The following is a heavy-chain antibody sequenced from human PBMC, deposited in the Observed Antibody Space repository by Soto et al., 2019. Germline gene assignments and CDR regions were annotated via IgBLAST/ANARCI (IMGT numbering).Heavy chain of an antibody. Sequence: SETLSLTCSVSGASISSYYWSWIRQPPGKGLEWIGYIYYRGSTNYNPSLKSRVTISVDTSKNQVSLKLSSVTAADTAVYYCARVDPNCGGDCYLVFDFWGQGTLVTVYS. CDR1: GASISSYY. CDR2: IYYRGST. CDR3: ARVDPNCGGDCYLVFDF. D-gene: IGHD2-21*02. V-gene: IGHV4-59*01. J-gene: IGHJ4*02.